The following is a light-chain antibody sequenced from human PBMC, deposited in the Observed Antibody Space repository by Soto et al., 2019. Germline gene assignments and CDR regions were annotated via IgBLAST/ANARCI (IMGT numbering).Light chain of an antibody. Sequence: IQMTQSPSSLSASVGDRVTITCRASQSISSYLNWYQQKPGKAPKLLIYAASSLQSGVSSRFSGSGSGTDFTLTISSLQPEDFATYYCQQSYSTPPWTFGQGTKVDIK. CDR3: QQSYSTPPWT. V-gene: IGKV1-39*01. J-gene: IGKJ1*01. CDR1: QSISSY. CDR2: AAS.